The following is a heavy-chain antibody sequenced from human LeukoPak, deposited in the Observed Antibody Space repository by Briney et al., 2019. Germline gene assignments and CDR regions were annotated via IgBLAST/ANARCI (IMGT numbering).Heavy chain of an antibody. CDR2: ISGSGGNT. CDR3: AKVGSSSWSFDY. D-gene: IGHD6-13*01. CDR1: GFTFSNYD. V-gene: IGHV3-23*01. J-gene: IGHJ4*02. Sequence: PGGSLRLSCAASGFTFSNYDMTWVRQAPGKGLEWVSTISGSGGNTYYADPVKGRFTISRDNSKNTLYVQMNCLRAEDTAVYYCAKVGSSSWSFDYWGQGTRVTVSS.